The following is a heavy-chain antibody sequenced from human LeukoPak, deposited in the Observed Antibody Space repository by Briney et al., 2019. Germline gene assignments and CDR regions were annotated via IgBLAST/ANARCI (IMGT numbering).Heavy chain of an antibody. J-gene: IGHJ4*02. CDR3: AKEAPYCGGDCYGVFDY. Sequence: GGSLRLSCAASGFTFRNYVISWVRQAPGKGLEWVSGISGSGVTAYYADSVKGRFTISRDSSKNTLYLQMNSLRADDTAVYYCAKEAPYCGGDCYGVFDYWGQGNLVTVSS. CDR1: GFTFRNYV. CDR2: ISGSGVTA. V-gene: IGHV3-23*01. D-gene: IGHD2-21*02.